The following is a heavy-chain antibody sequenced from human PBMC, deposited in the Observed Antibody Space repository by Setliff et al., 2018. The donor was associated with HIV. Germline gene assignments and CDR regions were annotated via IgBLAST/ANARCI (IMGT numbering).Heavy chain of an antibody. J-gene: IGHJ6*03. CDR2: IFPGNSDT. CDR1: GYSVIRYW. V-gene: IGHV5-51*01. Sequence: PGESLKISCKGSGYSVIRYWIGWVRQMPGKGLEWMGIIFPGNSDTKYSPSFQGQVTISVDKSISTAYLQWTSLKASDTAMYYCARMSNYYYYYMDVWGKGTTVTVSS. CDR3: ARMSNYYYYYMDV.